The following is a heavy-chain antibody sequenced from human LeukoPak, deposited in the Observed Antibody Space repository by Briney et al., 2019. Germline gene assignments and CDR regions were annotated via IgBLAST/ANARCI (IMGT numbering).Heavy chain of an antibody. V-gene: IGHV4-30-4*01. CDR1: GGSISSGDYY. D-gene: IGHD2-8*02. CDR2: IYYSGST. J-gene: IGHJ3*02. Sequence: SETLSLTCTVSGGSISSGDYYWSWIRQPPGKGLEWIRYIYYSGSTYYNPSLKSRVTISVDTSKNQFPLKLSSVTAADTAVYYCARTVEYEDAFDIWGQGTMVTVSS. CDR3: ARTVEYEDAFDI.